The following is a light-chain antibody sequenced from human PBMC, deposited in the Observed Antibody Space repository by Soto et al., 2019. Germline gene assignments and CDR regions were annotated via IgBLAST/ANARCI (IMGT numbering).Light chain of an antibody. J-gene: IGLJ2*01. CDR2: VNSDRSH. CDR1: SRHNTNA. V-gene: IGLV4-69*01. Sequence: QSVLTQSPSASASLGASVKLTCTLSSRHNTNAIAWHQQQPKKGPRFLMKVNSDRSHFKGDGIPDRFSGSSSGAERYLTISKPQSEDEAYCSLQALGPGNYIFGRGTKVTVL. CDR3: QALGPGNYI.